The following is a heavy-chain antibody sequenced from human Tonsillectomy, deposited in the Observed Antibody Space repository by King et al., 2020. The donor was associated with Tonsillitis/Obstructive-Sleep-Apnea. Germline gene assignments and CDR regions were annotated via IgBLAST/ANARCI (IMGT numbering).Heavy chain of an antibody. J-gene: IGHJ4*02. D-gene: IGHD4-23*01. V-gene: IGHV3-23*01. CDR1: GFTFSTYA. CDR3: VRDLGNSGY. CDR2: ISSSGGST. Sequence: EVHLLESGGGLVQPGGSLRLSCAASGFTFSTYAMSWVRQAPGKGLEWVSTISSSGGSTYYVDSVKGRFTISRDNSKNTLYLQMSSLTADDTAVYYCVRDLGNSGYWGQGTLVIVSS.